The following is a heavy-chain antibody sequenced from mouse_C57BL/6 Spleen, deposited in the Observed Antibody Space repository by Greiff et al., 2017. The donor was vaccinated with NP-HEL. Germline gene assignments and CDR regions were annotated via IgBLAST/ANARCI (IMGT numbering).Heavy chain of an antibody. CDR2: IDPSDSYT. V-gene: IGHV1-59*01. Sequence: VQLQQSGAELVRPGTSVKLSCKASGYTFTSYWMHWVKQRPGQGLEWIGVIDPSDSYTNYNQKFKGKAKLTVDTSSSTAYMQLSSLTSEDSAVYYCARGGYGSSFDYWGQGTTLTVSS. CDR1: GYTFTSYW. J-gene: IGHJ2*01. CDR3: ARGGYGSSFDY. D-gene: IGHD1-1*01.